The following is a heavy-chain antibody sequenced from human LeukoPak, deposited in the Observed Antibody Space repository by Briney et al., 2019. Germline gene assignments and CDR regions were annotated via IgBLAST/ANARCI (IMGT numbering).Heavy chain of an antibody. D-gene: IGHD3-10*01. CDR3: SELSSY. Sequence: GGSLRLSCAASGFAFSHAWMTWVRQAPGKGLEWVGRITRDTEGGTTDYAAPVKGRFTISRDDSRNTLYLQMNSLKIEDTAVYYCSELSSYWGQGTLVTVSS. V-gene: IGHV3-15*01. CDR2: ITRDTEGGTT. J-gene: IGHJ4*02. CDR1: GFAFSHAW.